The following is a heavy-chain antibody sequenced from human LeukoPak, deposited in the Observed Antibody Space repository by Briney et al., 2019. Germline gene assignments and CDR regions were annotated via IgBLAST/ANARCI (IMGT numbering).Heavy chain of an antibody. Sequence: PGGSLRLSCAASGFTFSSYGMSWVRQAPGKGLEWVAFISSSGYPIYYADSVKGRFTISRDNAERSLFLQMNSLRVEDTAVYYCARGSLRLRAYYFDYWGQGTLLTVSS. CDR3: ARGSLRLRAYYFDY. CDR1: GFTFSSYG. J-gene: IGHJ4*02. D-gene: IGHD3-10*01. V-gene: IGHV3-48*04. CDR2: ISSSGYPI.